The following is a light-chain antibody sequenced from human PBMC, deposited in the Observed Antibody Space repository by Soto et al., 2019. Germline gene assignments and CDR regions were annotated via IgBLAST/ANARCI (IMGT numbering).Light chain of an antibody. CDR2: EGS. J-gene: IGLJ1*01. Sequence: HYTLTQPASVSGSPGQSITISCTGTSSDVGSYNLVSWYQQHPGKAPKLMIYEGSKRPSGVSNRFSGSKSGNTASLTISGLQAEDEADYYCCSYAGSSTHYVFGTGTKVTVL. CDR1: SSDVGSYNL. CDR3: CSYAGSSTHYV. V-gene: IGLV2-23*01.